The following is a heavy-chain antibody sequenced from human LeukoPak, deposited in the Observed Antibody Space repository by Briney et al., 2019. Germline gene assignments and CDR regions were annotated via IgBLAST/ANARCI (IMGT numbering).Heavy chain of an antibody. CDR1: GFTFSNYG. J-gene: IGHJ6*03. D-gene: IGHD3-3*01. CDR2: IRYDASNK. CDR3: ARGDTIFGVVMAYYYYYYMDV. Sequence: GGSLRLSCAASGFTFSNYGMHWVRQAPGKGLEWVAFIRYDASNKYYADSVKGRFTISRDNSKNTLYLQMNSLRAEDTAVYYCARGDTIFGVVMAYYYYYYMDVWGKGTTVTVSS. V-gene: IGHV3-30*02.